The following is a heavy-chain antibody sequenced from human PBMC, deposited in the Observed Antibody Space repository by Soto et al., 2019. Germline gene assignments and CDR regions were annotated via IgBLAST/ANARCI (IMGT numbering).Heavy chain of an antibody. Sequence: GGSLRLSCVASGFTFSSYAMSWVRQAPGKGLEWVSAISGSGGSTYYADSVKGRFTISRDNSKNTLYLQMNSLRAEDTAVYYCAKDGYYYDSSGYYPAEENWGQGTLVTVSS. CDR3: AKDGYYYDSSGYYPAEEN. CDR2: ISGSGGST. CDR1: GFTFSSYA. J-gene: IGHJ4*02. V-gene: IGHV3-23*01. D-gene: IGHD3-22*01.